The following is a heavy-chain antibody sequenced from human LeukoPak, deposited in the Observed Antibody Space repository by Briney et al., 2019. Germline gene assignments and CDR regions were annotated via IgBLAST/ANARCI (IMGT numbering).Heavy chain of an antibody. CDR2: IYHSGST. CDR3: ARGGDYGTEYYYYYMDV. D-gene: IGHD4-17*01. J-gene: IGHJ6*03. Sequence: NSSETLSLTCTVSGYSLSSGYYWGWIRQPPGKGLEWIGSIYHSGSTYYNPTLKSRVTISVDTSKNQFSLKLSSVTAADTAVYYCARGGDYGTEYYYYYMDVWGKGTTVTVSS. V-gene: IGHV4-38-2*02. CDR1: GYSLSSGYY.